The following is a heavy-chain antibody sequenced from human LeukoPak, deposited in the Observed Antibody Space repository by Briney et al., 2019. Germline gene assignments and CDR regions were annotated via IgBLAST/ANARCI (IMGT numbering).Heavy chain of an antibody. CDR1: GYSISSGYY. V-gene: IGHV4-38-2*02. J-gene: IGHJ3*02. Sequence: SETLSLTCTVSGYSISSGYYWGWIRQPPGKGLEWIGSIYHSGSTYYNPSLKSRVTISVDTSKNQFSLKLSSVTAADTAVYYCARGRPRGAFDIWGQGTMVTVPS. CDR2: IYHSGST. CDR3: ARGRPRGAFDI.